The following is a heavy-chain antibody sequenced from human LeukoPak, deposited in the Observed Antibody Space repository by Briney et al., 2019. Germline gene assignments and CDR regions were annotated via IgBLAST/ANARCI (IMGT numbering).Heavy chain of an antibody. V-gene: IGHV1-69*02. J-gene: IGHJ3*02. D-gene: IGHD4-11*01. CDR2: IIPILGIA. Sequence: SVKVSCKASGGTFSSYTISWVRQAPGQGLEWMGRIIPILGIANYAQKFQGRVTITADKSTSTAYMELSSLRSEDTAVYYCARFRETTVAPDAFDIWGQGTMVSVSS. CDR3: ARFRETTVAPDAFDI. CDR1: GGTFSSYT.